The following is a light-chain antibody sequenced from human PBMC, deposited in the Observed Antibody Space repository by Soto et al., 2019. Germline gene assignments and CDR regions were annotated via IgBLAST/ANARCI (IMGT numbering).Light chain of an antibody. Sequence: DIQMTQSPSTLSASVGDRVTITCRPSQSISSWLAWYQQKPGKAPKLLIYDASSLESGVPSRFSGFGSGTEFTLTISSLQPDEFATYYCQQYNSYHTFGQGTKLEIK. J-gene: IGKJ2*01. CDR1: QSISSW. V-gene: IGKV1-5*01. CDR3: QQYNSYHT. CDR2: DAS.